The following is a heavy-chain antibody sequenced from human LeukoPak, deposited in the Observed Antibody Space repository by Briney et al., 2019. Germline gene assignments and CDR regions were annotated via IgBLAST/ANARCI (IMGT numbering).Heavy chain of an antibody. CDR3: ARQTYGDYDLFDY. J-gene: IGHJ4*02. CDR2: ISYDGSNK. Sequence: PGGSLRLSCADSGFTFSSYAMHWVRQAPGKGLEWVAVISYDGSNKYYADSVKGRFTISRDNSKNTLYLQMNSLRAEDTAVYYCARQTYGDYDLFDYWGQGTLVTVSS. CDR1: GFTFSSYA. V-gene: IGHV3-30-3*01. D-gene: IGHD4-17*01.